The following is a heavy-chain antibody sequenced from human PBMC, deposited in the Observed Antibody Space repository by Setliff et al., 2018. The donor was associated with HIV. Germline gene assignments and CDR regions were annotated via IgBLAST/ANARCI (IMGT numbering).Heavy chain of an antibody. CDR1: GGSISSRNW. CDR2: IYHSGST. D-gene: IGHD6-19*01. J-gene: IGHJ4*01. Sequence: PSETLSLTCAVSGGSISSRNWWSWVRQPPGKGLEWIGEIYHSGSTNYNPSLKSRVTISVDKSKNQFSLKLISVTAADTAVYYCARATWLVHPFPLYYWGQGSLVTVSS. V-gene: IGHV4-4*02. CDR3: ARATWLVHPFPLYY.